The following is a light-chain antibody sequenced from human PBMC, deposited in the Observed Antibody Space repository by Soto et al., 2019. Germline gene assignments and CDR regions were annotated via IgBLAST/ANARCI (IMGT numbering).Light chain of an antibody. V-gene: IGLV2-14*03. Sequence: QSALTQPASVSGSPGQSITISCTGTGRDVGTYNYVSWYQHHPGKAPKLIIYDVSSRPSGVSHRFSGSKSGNTASLAISGLLSEDEADFFCSTYTGSNPSYVFGPGTKLTAL. CDR1: GRDVGTYNY. J-gene: IGLJ1*01. CDR3: STYTGSNPSYV. CDR2: DVS.